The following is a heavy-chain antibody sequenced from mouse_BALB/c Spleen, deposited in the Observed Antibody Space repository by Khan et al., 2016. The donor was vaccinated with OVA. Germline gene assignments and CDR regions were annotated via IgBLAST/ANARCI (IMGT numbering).Heavy chain of an antibody. CDR3: ARRGDDYGRGAWFVY. Sequence: QVQLKQSGPGLLQPSQSLSITCTVSGFSLNTYSVHWVRQSPGKALEWLGVIWSAGSTDYNAAFMSRLSINKDNSKSQVFFKMNSLQTNDTAIYXWARRGDDYGRGAWFVYWGQGTLVTVSA. J-gene: IGHJ3*01. V-gene: IGHV2-2*02. D-gene: IGHD2-4*01. CDR1: GFSLNTYS. CDR2: IWSAGST.